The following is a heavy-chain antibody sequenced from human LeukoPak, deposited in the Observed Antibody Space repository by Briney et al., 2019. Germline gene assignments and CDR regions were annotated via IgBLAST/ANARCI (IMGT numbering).Heavy chain of an antibody. J-gene: IGHJ5*02. CDR2: INPSGGST. Sequence: GASVKVSCKASGYTFTSYYMHWVRQAPGQGLEWMGIINPSGGSTSYAQKFQGRVTMTRDTSTSTVYMELSSLRSEDTAVYYCAREPFGVSSAPGDWFDPWGQGTLVTVSS. CDR1: GYTFTSYY. V-gene: IGHV1-46*01. D-gene: IGHD3-16*01. CDR3: AREPFGVSSAPGDWFDP.